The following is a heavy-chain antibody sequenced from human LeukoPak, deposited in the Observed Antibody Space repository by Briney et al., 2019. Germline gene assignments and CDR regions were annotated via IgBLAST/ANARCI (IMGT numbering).Heavy chain of an antibody. CDR2: ISGAGGST. CDR1: GFTFDDYA. V-gene: IGHV3-43*02. Sequence: GGSLRLSCAASGFTFDDYAMHWVRQAPGKGLAWVSLISGAGGSTYYADSVKGRFTISRDNSKNSLYLQMNSLRTEDTALYYCAKDRIVGATTLFDYWGQGTLVTVSS. D-gene: IGHD1-26*01. CDR3: AKDRIVGATTLFDY. J-gene: IGHJ4*02.